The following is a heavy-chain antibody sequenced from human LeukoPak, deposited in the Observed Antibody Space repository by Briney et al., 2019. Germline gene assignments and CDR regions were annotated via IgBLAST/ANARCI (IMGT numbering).Heavy chain of an antibody. V-gene: IGHV4-59*08. D-gene: IGHD6-19*01. J-gene: IGHJ4*02. CDR1: GGSISSYY. Sequence: SETLSLTCTASGGSISSYYWGWIRQPPGKGLEWTGYIYYSGSTNYNPSLNSRVTISVDTSKNQFSLRLSSVTAADTAIYYCARAVSGRFDYWGQGTLVTVSS. CDR2: IYYSGST. CDR3: ARAVSGRFDY.